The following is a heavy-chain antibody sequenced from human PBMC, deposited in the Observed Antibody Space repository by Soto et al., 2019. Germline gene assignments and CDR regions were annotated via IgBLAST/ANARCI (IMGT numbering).Heavy chain of an antibody. J-gene: IGHJ5*02. CDR2: IGTTVTTI. Sequence: PVGSLRLSCTASGFTFSSYEMNWVRQAPGKGLERVSDIGTTVTTIYYADSVKGRFTISRDNAKNSLYLQMNSLRAEDTAIYYCARKGRYGWFDPWGQGTLVTVSS. V-gene: IGHV3-48*03. D-gene: IGHD3-16*01. CDR3: ARKGRYGWFDP. CDR1: GFTFSSYE.